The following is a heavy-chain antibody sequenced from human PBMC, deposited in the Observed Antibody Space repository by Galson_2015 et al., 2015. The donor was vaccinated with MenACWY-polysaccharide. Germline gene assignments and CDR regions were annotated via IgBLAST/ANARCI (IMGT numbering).Heavy chain of an antibody. D-gene: IGHD5-18*01. Sequence: SLRLSCAASGFTVSSHYMSWVRQAPGRGLEWVSVIYSAGSTYYADSVTGRFTISRDNSKNTLFLQMNSLRAEDTAVYYCAIGGTGYSYGNWGQGTLITVSS. V-gene: IGHV3-53*01. CDR1: GFTVSSHY. CDR2: IYSAGST. J-gene: IGHJ4*02. CDR3: AIGGTGYSYGN.